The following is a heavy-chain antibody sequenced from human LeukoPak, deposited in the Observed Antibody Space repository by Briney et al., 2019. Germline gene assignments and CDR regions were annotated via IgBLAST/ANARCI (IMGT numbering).Heavy chain of an antibody. CDR1: GFTFSSYW. CDR2: IKHDGSEK. J-gene: IGHJ6*02. V-gene: IGHV3-7*05. Sequence: PGGSLRLSCAASGFTFSSYWMSWVRQAPGKGLEWVANIKHDGSEKYHVDSVKGRFTISRDNAKKSLYLQMNSLRAEDTAVDYCARVRVVSYYGMDVWGQGTTVIVSS. CDR3: ARVRVVSYYGMDV.